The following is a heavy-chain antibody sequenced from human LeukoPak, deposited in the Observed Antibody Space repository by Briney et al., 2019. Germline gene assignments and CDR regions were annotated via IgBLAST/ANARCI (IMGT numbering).Heavy chain of an antibody. CDR1: GFTFSSYS. Sequence: GGSLRLSCAASGFTFSSYSMNWVRQAPGKGLEWVSSISSSSSYIYYADSVKGRFTISRDNAKNSLYLQMNSLIAEDTAVYYCARVGAVADSFDYWGQGTLVTVSS. J-gene: IGHJ4*02. CDR3: ARVGAVADSFDY. V-gene: IGHV3-21*01. CDR2: ISSSSSYI. D-gene: IGHD6-19*01.